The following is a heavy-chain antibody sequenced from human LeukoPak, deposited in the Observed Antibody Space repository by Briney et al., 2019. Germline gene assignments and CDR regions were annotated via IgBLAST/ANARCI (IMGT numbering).Heavy chain of an antibody. CDR3: AGEFWYCSGGSCYSPSYYYGMDV. V-gene: IGHV7-4-1*02. Sequence: ASVKVSCKASGYTFTSYAMNWVRQAPGQGLEWMGWINTNTGNPTYAQGFTGRFVFSLDTSVSTAYLQISSLKAEDTAVYYCAGEFWYCSGGSCYSPSYYYGMDVWGQGTTVTVSS. CDR1: GYTFTSYA. D-gene: IGHD2-15*01. CDR2: INTNTGNP. J-gene: IGHJ6*02.